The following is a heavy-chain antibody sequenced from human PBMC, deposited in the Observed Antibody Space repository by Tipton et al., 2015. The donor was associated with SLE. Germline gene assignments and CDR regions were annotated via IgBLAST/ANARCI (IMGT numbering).Heavy chain of an antibody. V-gene: IGHV4-34*01. J-gene: IGHJ4*02. CDR3: ARGARGSSGWYGY. CDR1: GGSISSYY. D-gene: IGHD6-19*01. Sequence: TLSLTCTVSGGSISSYYWSWIRQPPGKGLEWIGEINHSGSTNYNPSLKSRVTISVDTSKNQFSLKLSSVTAADTAVYYCARGARGSSGWYGYWGQGTLVTVSS. CDR2: INHSGST.